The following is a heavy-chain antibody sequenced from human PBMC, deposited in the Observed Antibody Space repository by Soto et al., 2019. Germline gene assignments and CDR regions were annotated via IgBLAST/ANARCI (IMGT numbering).Heavy chain of an antibody. CDR3: ARDRGAYSGYDSGLDY. D-gene: IGHD5-12*01. J-gene: IGHJ4*02. Sequence: GGSLRLSCAASGFTFSSYAMSWVRQAPGQGLEWMGWINPNSGGTNYAQKFQGWVTMTRDTSISTAYMELSRLRSDDTAVYYCARDRGAYSGYDSGLDYWGQGTLVTVSS. V-gene: IGHV1-2*04. CDR1: GFTFSSYA. CDR2: INPNSGGT.